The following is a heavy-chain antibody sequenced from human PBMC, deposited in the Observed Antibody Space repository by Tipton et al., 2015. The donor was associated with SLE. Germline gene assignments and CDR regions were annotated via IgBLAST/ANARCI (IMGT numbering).Heavy chain of an antibody. J-gene: IGHJ4*02. CDR2: IYYSGST. V-gene: IGHV4-39*07. CDR3: ARADIFFDY. Sequence: TLSLTCTVSGGSISSSSYYWGWVRQPPGKGLEWIGSIYYSGSTYYNPSLKSRVTISVDTSKNQFSLKLSSVTAADTAVYYCARADIFFDYRGQGTLVTVSS. CDR1: GGSISSSSYY. D-gene: IGHD2-15*01.